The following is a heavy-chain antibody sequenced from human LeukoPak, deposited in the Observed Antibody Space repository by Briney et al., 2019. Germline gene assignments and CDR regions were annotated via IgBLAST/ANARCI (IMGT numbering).Heavy chain of an antibody. CDR1: GGTFSSYA. Sequence: SVKVSCKASGGTFSSYAISWVRQAPGQGLEWMGGIIPIFGTANYAQKFQGRVTITADESTSTAYMELRSLRSDDTAVYYCARDPGSYYPFDYWGQGTLVTVSS. D-gene: IGHD3-10*01. J-gene: IGHJ4*02. CDR2: IIPIFGTA. CDR3: ARDPGSYYPFDY. V-gene: IGHV1-69*13.